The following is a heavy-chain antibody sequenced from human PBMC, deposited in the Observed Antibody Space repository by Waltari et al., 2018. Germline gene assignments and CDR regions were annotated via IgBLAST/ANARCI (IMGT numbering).Heavy chain of an antibody. CDR3: ARAWISLILGATSAFDI. CDR2: INHSGST. J-gene: IGHJ3*02. Sequence: QVQLQQWGAGLLKPSATLSLTCAVYGGSFSGYYWRWIRQPPGKGLEWIGEINHSGSTNYNPSLKSRVTISVDTSKNQFSLKLSSVTAADTAVYYCARAWISLILGATSAFDIWGQGTMVTVS. D-gene: IGHD1-26*01. V-gene: IGHV4-34*01. CDR1: GGSFSGYY.